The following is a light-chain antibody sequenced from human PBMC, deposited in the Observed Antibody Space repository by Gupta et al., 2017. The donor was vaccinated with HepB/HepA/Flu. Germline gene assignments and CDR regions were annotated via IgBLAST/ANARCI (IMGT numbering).Light chain of an antibody. Sequence: DIQMTQSPSSLSASVGDRVTFACQASRDIRKFLNWFQQKPGKAPILLVYGVSNLEAGVPSRFSAAGNGTEFTLTINSRQPEDSATYYCQQYENLPYTFGQGTKLEI. J-gene: IGKJ2*01. V-gene: IGKV1-33*01. CDR3: QQYENLPYT. CDR2: GVS. CDR1: RDIRKF.